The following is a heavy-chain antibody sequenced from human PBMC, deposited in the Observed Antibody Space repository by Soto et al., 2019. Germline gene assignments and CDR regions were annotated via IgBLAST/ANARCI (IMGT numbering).Heavy chain of an antibody. Sequence: QVQLVQSGAEVKKPGASVKVSCKTSGYTFTSYDINWVRQATGQGLEWMGWMNPNSANTAYTQKFQGRVTMTRNTSIITAYMELSSLRSEDTAVYYCARERSSGAFDIWGQGTMVTVSS. J-gene: IGHJ3*02. CDR3: ARERSSGAFDI. CDR1: GYTFTSYD. CDR2: MNPNSANT. D-gene: IGHD1-26*01. V-gene: IGHV1-8*01.